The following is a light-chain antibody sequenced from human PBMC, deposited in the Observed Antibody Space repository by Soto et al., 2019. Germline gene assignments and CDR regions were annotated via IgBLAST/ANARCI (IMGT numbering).Light chain of an antibody. J-gene: IGKJ4*01. Sequence: EIVLTQSPGTLSLSPGERATLSCRASQSVSNNYLAWYQQKPGQAPRLLIYGASNRATGIPDRFSGSGSGTDFTLTISRLEPEDFAVYYCQQYGRSPLTFGGGTKVDI. CDR3: QQYGRSPLT. CDR2: GAS. CDR1: QSVSNNY. V-gene: IGKV3-20*01.